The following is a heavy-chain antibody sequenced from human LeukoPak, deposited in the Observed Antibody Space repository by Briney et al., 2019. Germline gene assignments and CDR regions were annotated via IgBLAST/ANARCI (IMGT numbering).Heavy chain of an antibody. J-gene: IGHJ4*02. Sequence: PGESLRLSCAASGFTFSDCSMNWARQAPGKGLEWVSSISSSSSYIYYADSVKGRFTISRDNAKNSLYLQVNSLRAEDTAVCYCARQTTVTTIDYWGQGTLVTVSS. CDR2: ISSSSSYI. D-gene: IGHD4-11*01. V-gene: IGHV3-21*01. CDR3: ARQTTVTTIDY. CDR1: GFTFSDCS.